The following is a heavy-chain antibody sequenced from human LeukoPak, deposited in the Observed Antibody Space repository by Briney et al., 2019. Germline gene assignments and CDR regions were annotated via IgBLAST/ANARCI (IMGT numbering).Heavy chain of an antibody. J-gene: IGHJ4*02. V-gene: IGHV3-74*01. CDR1: GVIFSDYW. CDR3: AREAKVGGALQY. D-gene: IGHD1-26*01. Sequence: GGSLRLSRAASGVIFSDYWMHWVRQAPGKGLVWVSRINTDGGFTRYAYSVQGRFIISRDTAKNTLFLQMTSLRAEDTAVYYCAREAKVGGALQYWGQGILVTVSS. CDR2: INTDGGFT.